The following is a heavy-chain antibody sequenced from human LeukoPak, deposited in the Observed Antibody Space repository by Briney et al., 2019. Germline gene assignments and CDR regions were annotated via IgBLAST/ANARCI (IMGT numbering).Heavy chain of an antibody. CDR1: GFTVSSNY. D-gene: IGHD3-10*01. Sequence: GGSLRLSCAASGFTVSSNYMSWVRQAPGKGLEWVSVICSGGSTYYADSVKGRFTISRDNSKNTLYLQMNSLRAEDTAVYYCARDRRESGYYGMDVWGQGTTVTVSS. V-gene: IGHV3-66*01. J-gene: IGHJ6*02. CDR3: ARDRRESGYYGMDV. CDR2: ICSGGST.